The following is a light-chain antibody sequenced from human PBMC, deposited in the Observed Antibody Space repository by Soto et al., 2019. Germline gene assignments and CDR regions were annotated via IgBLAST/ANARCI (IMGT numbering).Light chain of an antibody. CDR3: QQSYTTPRT. J-gene: IGKJ1*01. V-gene: IGKV1-39*01. CDR1: QIISSH. CDR2: GAS. Sequence: IQVTQSAASLSASIGDRVTITCRASQIISSHLNWYQQKAGKAPKLLISGASSLESGVPSRFSGSGSGTDFTLTISSLQPEDFATYYCQQSYTTPRTFGQGTKVDIK.